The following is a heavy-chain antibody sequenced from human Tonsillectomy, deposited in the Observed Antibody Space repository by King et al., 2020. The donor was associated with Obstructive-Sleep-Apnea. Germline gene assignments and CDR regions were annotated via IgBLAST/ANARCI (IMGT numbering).Heavy chain of an antibody. V-gene: IGHV4-38-2*02. CDR2: IHHSGTT. D-gene: IGHD1-26*01. CDR3: ARDRPSGSYSY. J-gene: IGHJ4*02. Sequence: QLQESGPGLVKPSETLSLTCTVSGYSISSGYYWGWIRQPPGKGLEWIGTIHHSGTTYYNPSLKSRVTISRDTSKNQISLKLRSVTAADTAVYYCARDRPSGSYSYWGQGTLVTVSS. CDR1: GYSISSGYY.